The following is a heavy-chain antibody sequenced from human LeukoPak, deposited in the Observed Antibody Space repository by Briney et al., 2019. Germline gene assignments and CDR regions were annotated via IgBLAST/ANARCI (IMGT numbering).Heavy chain of an antibody. D-gene: IGHD3-22*01. CDR3: AKEGPISGYSLYYFDY. CDR1: GFTFSSYA. V-gene: IGHV3-23*01. Sequence: GGSLRLSCAASGFTFSSYALSWVRQAPGKGLEWVSAISGSGDSTSYVDSVKGRFTISRDNSKNTLYLQMNSLRAEDTAVYYCAKEGPISGYSLYYFDYWGQGTLVTVSS. J-gene: IGHJ4*02. CDR2: ISGSGDST.